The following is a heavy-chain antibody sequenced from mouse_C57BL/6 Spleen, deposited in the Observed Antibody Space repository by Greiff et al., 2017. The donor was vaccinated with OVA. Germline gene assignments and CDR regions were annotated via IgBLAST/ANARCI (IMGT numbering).Heavy chain of an antibody. D-gene: IGHD2-3*01. J-gene: IGHJ3*01. V-gene: IGHV1-42*01. CDR2: INPSTGGT. CDR3: ASSIYDGYPAWFAY. Sequence: VHVKQSGPELVKPGASVKISCKASGYSFTGYYMNWVKQSPEKSLEWIGEINPSTGGTTYNQKFKAKATLTVDKSSSTAYMQLKSLTSEDSAVYYCASSIYDGYPAWFAYWGQGTLVTVSA. CDR1: GYSFTGYY.